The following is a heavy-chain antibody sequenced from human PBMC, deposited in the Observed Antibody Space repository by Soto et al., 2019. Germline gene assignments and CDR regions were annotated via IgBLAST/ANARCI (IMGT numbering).Heavy chain of an antibody. J-gene: IGHJ4*02. V-gene: IGHV3-74*01. D-gene: IGHD1-1*01. Sequence: PGESLKISCAASGFTFSSHWMHWVRQAPGKGLVWVSHIGPDGSSTRDADSVQGRFTISRDNARNTLYLQMNSLRDEDTAVYYCARDNNWSYDYWGQGILVTVSS. CDR3: ARDNNWSYDY. CDR1: GFTFSSHW. CDR2: IGPDGSST.